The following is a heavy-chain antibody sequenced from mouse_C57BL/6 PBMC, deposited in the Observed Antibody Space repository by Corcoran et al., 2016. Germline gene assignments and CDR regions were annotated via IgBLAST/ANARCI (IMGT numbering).Heavy chain of an antibody. CDR3: ARERGDEGYFDV. CDR2: INPNNGGT. Sequence: EVQLQQSGPELVKPGASVKISCKASGYTFTDYYMNWVKQSHGKSLEWIGDINPNNGGTSYNQKFKGKATLTVDKSSSTAYMELRSLTSEDSAVYYCARERGDEGYFDVWGTGTTVTVSS. V-gene: IGHV1-26*01. CDR1: GYTFTDYY. J-gene: IGHJ1*03.